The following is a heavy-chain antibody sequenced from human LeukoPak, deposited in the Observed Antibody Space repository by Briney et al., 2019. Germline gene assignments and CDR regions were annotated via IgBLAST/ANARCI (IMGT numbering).Heavy chain of an antibody. CDR1: GFTFSSYS. D-gene: IGHD1-26*01. CDR2: ISSNGDNT. V-gene: IGHV3-64*01. J-gene: IGHJ4*02. CDR3: ARAPREGFSGSYHDY. Sequence: GGSLRLSCAASGFTFSSYSMHWVRQAPGKGLEYVSAISSNGDNTYYANSVKGRFTISRDNSRNTLFLQMASLRGEDTALYYCARAPREGFSGSYHDYWGQGTLVTVSS.